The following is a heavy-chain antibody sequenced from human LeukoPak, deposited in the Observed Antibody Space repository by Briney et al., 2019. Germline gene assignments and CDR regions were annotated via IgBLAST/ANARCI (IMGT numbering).Heavy chain of an antibody. J-gene: IGHJ4*02. Sequence: SETLSLTCAVYGGSFSGYYWSWIRQPPGKGLEWIGEINHSGSTNYSPSLKSRVAISVDTSKNQFSLKLSSVTAADTAVYYCARAGGVRRSFDYWGQGTLVTVSS. CDR1: GGSFSGYY. D-gene: IGHD3-3*01. CDR3: ARAGGVRRSFDY. V-gene: IGHV4-34*01. CDR2: INHSGST.